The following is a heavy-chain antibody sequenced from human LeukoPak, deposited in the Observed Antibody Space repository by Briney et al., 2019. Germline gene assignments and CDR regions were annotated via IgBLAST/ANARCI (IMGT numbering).Heavy chain of an antibody. J-gene: IGHJ6*03. D-gene: IGHD2-2*01. CDR2: MSRSGDII. CDR3: ARVRLDIVVVPAADYYYYYMDV. V-gene: IGHV3-48*01. Sequence: GGSLRLSCAASGFTFSDYNMNWVRQVPGKGLESVSYMSRSGDIIYYADSVKGRFTISRDNSKNTLYLQMNSLRAEDTAVYYCARVRLDIVVVPAADYYYYYMDVWGKGTTVTVSS. CDR1: GFTFSDYN.